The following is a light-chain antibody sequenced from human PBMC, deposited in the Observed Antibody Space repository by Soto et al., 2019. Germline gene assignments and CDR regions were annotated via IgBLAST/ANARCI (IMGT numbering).Light chain of an antibody. Sequence: QSALTQPGSVSGSPGQSITISCTGSSSDVGTYNYVSWYQQHPGKAPKVMISEVSNRPSGVSNRFSGSKSANTASLSISGLQADDEADYFCSSYIVSTSSWVFGGGTKVTVL. CDR2: EVS. CDR3: SSYIVSTSSWV. J-gene: IGLJ3*02. CDR1: SSDVGTYNY. V-gene: IGLV2-14*01.